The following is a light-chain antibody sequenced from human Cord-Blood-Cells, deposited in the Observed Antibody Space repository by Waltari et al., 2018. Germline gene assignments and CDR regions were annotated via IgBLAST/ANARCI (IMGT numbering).Light chain of an antibody. CDR3: QQSYSTRMYT. V-gene: IGKV1-39*01. CDR2: AAS. J-gene: IGKJ2*01. Sequence: DIQMTQSPSSLSASVGDRVTITCRASQSISSYLNWYQQKPGKAPKLLIYAASSLQSGVPSSFSGSGSETDFTLTISSLQPEDFATYYCQQSYSTRMYTFGQGTKLEIK. CDR1: QSISSY.